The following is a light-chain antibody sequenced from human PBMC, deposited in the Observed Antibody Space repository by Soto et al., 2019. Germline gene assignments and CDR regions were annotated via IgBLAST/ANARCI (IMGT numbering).Light chain of an antibody. Sequence: ESVLMQSPGTLSLSPGERATLSCRASQSVSRNSFAWYPQNPGRAPRLLIYGTSSRATGSPDGFSGSGSGTDFTRTISRLEPEDFAVYYCQQYETSFLITFGQGKRLEI. CDR2: GTS. CDR3: QQYETSFLIT. J-gene: IGKJ5*01. V-gene: IGKV3-20*01. CDR1: QSVSRNS.